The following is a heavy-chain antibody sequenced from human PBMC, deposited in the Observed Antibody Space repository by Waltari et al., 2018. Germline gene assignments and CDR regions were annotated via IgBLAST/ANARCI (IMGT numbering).Heavy chain of an antibody. V-gene: IGHV1-2*06. Sequence: LVQSGAEVKKPGASVKVSCKASGYTFTGYAILWVRQAPGQGLEWRGRINPKTGDTHDAQKFQGLVAMTTDTSTNTAFIELHSLGSDDTAVYYCLRDSSGSHFDYWGQGTLVTVSS. D-gene: IGHD3-22*01. CDR1: GYTFTGYA. J-gene: IGHJ4*02. CDR2: INPKTGDT. CDR3: LRDSSGSHFDY.